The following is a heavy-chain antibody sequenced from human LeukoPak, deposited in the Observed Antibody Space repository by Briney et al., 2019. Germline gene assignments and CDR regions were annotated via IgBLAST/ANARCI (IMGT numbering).Heavy chain of an antibody. CDR1: GFTLNNYW. J-gene: IGHJ4*02. CDR2: INRDGRTT. CDR3: AREASAVFDY. Sequence: QPGGSLRLSCAASGFTLNNYWMHGVRQAPGKGLVCVSRINRDGRTTDYADSVKGRFTISRDNAKNTLFLQMNSLGAEDTAVYYCAREASAVFDYWGQGTLVTVSS. D-gene: IGHD6-13*01. V-gene: IGHV3-74*01.